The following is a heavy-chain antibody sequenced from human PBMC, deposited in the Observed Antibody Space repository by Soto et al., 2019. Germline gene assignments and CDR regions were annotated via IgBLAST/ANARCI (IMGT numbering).Heavy chain of an antibody. J-gene: IGHJ4*02. Sequence: EVQLVESGGGLVQPGESLRLSCAASGFTFNWYWMHWVRQAPGKGLVWVSRINSDGSSTDYADSVKGRFTISRDNAKNTLHLQMNSLRAEDTAVYYCVCQGVAVAVQDPLRLGYWGQGALVTVSS. V-gene: IGHV3-74*01. D-gene: IGHD6-19*01. CDR2: INSDGSST. CDR1: GFTFNWYW. CDR3: VCQGVAVAVQDPLRLGY.